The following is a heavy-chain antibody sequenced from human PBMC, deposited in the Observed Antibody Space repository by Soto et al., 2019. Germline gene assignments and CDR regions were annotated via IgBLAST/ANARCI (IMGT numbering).Heavy chain of an antibody. V-gene: IGHV4-61*01. Sequence: SYTLSLTFTVGGDSVTSGNYYCKWIRQPPGKGLEWIGHIYYSGSTNYSPSLKSRVTISVDTSKNQFSLKLSSVTAADTAVYYCARRGSYYGMDVWGQGTTVTVSS. CDR1: GDSVTSGNYY. CDR2: IYYSGST. J-gene: IGHJ6*02. D-gene: IGHD3-16*01. CDR3: ARRGSYYGMDV.